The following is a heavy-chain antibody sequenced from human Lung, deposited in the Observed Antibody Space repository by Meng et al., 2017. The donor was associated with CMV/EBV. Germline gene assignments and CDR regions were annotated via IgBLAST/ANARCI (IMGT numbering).Heavy chain of an antibody. CDR3: AKASLSYYSDSSAYYFFDF. CDR1: GFTFSSYA. V-gene: IGHV3-23*03. D-gene: IGHD3-22*01. J-gene: IGHJ4*02. Sequence: GEXXKISCEASGFTFSSYAMSWVRQAPGKGLEWVSVIYSGGGSTYYADSVKGRFAISRDNSKNTLNLQMNSLRAEDTAIYYCAKASLSYYSDSSAYYFFDFWXQG. CDR2: IYSGGGST.